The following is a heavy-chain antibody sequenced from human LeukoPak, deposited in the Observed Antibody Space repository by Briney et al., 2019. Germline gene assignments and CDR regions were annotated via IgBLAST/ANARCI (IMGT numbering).Heavy chain of an antibody. CDR3: AELGITMIGGV. Sequence: GGSLRLSCAASKFNFAMSWVRQTAGKGLEWVSYISSSGSTIYYADSVKGRFTISRDNAKNSLYLQMNSLRAEDTAVYYCAELGITMIGGVWGKGTTVTISS. CDR1: KFNFA. D-gene: IGHD3-10*02. V-gene: IGHV3-48*03. CDR2: ISSSGSTI. J-gene: IGHJ6*04.